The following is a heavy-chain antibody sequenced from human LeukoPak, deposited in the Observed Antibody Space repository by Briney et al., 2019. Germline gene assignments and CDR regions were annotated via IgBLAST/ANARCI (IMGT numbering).Heavy chain of an antibody. J-gene: IGHJ4*02. CDR2: IKSKTDDGTT. V-gene: IGHV3-15*01. CDR1: GFTFNNAW. CDR3: TTDVGIAELGTGSY. D-gene: IGHD6-13*01. Sequence: GGSLRLSCAASGFTFNNAWMSWVRQAPGKGLEWVGRIKSKTDDGTTEYAAPVRGRFTISRDDSKNTLYLQMNSLKTEDTAVYYCTTDVGIAELGTGSYWGQGTLVTVSS.